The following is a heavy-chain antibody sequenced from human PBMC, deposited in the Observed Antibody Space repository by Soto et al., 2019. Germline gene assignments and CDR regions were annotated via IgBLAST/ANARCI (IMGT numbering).Heavy chain of an antibody. Sequence: SDTLSLTCSVSGVSISSHYWSWIRQPPGKGLAWIGYIYYSASTNYNPSIKSRVTISVKTSKKQVSLKLSSVTAAATAVYSCARLGYYDSSDLDYWGQGTLVTVSS. CDR2: IYYSAST. J-gene: IGHJ4*02. V-gene: IGHV4-59*08. D-gene: IGHD3-22*01. CDR1: GVSISSHY. CDR3: ARLGYYDSSDLDY.